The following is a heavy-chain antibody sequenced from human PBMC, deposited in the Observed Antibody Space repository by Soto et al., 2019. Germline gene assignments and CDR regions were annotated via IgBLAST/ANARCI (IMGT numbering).Heavy chain of an antibody. Sequence: GESLKISCRGSGYNYNLHWISWVRQKPGRGLEWMGIIYPGDSDTRYNPSFQGQVTTSVDKSINTAYLQWDSLEASDTATYYCARHLRSYDFFQYYYGIDVWGQGSTVTVSS. CDR1: GYNYNLHW. CDR3: ARHLRSYDFFQYYYGIDV. V-gene: IGHV5-51*01. D-gene: IGHD3-16*01. J-gene: IGHJ6*02. CDR2: IYPGDSDT.